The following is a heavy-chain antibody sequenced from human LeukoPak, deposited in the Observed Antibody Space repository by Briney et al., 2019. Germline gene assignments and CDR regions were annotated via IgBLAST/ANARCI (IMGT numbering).Heavy chain of an antibody. CDR1: GFTFSSYG. Sequence: PGGSLRLSCAASGFTFSSYGMHWVRQAPGKGLEWVAVISYDGSNKYYADSVKGRFTISRDNSKNTLYLQMNSLRAEDTAVYYCARDSSRYSSSWYEGYGMDVWGQGTTVTVSS. J-gene: IGHJ6*02. CDR3: ARDSSRYSSSWYEGYGMDV. V-gene: IGHV3-30*19. CDR2: ISYDGSNK. D-gene: IGHD6-13*01.